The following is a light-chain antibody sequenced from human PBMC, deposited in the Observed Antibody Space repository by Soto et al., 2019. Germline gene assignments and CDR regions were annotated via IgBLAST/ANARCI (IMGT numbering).Light chain of an antibody. V-gene: IGLV1-51*01. CDR3: GTWDSSLSAGV. CDR2: DNN. CDR1: SSNIGNNY. J-gene: IGLJ2*01. Sequence: QSALTQPPSVSAAPGQKVTISCSGSSSNIGNNYVSWYQQFPGTAPKLLIYDNNKRPSGISDRFSGSKSGTSATLGITGLQTGDEADYYCGTWDSSLSAGVFGGGTQLTVL.